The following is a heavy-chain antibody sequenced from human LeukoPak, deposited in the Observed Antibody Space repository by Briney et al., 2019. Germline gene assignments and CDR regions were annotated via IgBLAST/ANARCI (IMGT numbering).Heavy chain of an antibody. Sequence: GGSLRLSCAASGFTFSSYWMHWVRQAPGKGLVWVSRINDDGSLTDYADSVKGRFTISRDNAKNTLDLQMNSLRAEDTAVYYCARDGPLGKGDYWGQGALVTVSS. CDR1: GFTFSSYW. CDR3: ARDGPLGKGDY. J-gene: IGHJ4*02. V-gene: IGHV3-74*01. D-gene: IGHD3-16*01. CDR2: INDDGSLT.